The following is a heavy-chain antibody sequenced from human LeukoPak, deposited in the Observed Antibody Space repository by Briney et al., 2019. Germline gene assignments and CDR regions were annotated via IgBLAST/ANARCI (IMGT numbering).Heavy chain of an antibody. CDR2: IYYSGST. Sequence: SETLSLTCTVSGGSISSSSYYWGWIRQPPGKGLEWIGSIYYSGSTYYNPSLKSRVTISVDTSKNQFSLKLSSVTAADTAVYYCARRDGFGELEYDYWGQGTLVTVSS. CDR3: ARRDGFGELEYDY. CDR1: GGSISSSSYY. D-gene: IGHD3-10*01. V-gene: IGHV4-39*01. J-gene: IGHJ4*02.